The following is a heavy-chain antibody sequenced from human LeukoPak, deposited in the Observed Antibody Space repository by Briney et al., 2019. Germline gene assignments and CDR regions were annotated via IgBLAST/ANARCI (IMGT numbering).Heavy chain of an antibody. CDR2: ISGSGGST. Sequence: GGSLRLSCAASGFTFSSYAMSWVRQAPGKGLEWVSAISGSGGSTYYADSVKGRFTISRDNSKNTLYLQMNSLRAEDTAVYYCAKAIRIRYSSGPEFDYWGQGTLVTVSS. CDR3: AKAIRIRYSSGPEFDY. D-gene: IGHD6-19*01. V-gene: IGHV3-23*01. J-gene: IGHJ4*02. CDR1: GFTFSSYA.